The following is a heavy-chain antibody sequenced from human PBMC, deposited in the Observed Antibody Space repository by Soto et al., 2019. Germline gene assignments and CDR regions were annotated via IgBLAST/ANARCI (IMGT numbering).Heavy chain of an antibody. J-gene: IGHJ4*02. Sequence: QVQLVESGGGVVQPGRSLRLSCAASGFTFSSYGMHWVRQAPGKGLEWVAVIWYDGSNKYYADSVKGRFTISRDNSKNTLCLQMNRLRAEDTAVYFCARDSDAITIFGVVPSPFDYWGQGTLVTVSS. CDR2: IWYDGSNK. D-gene: IGHD3-3*01. CDR1: GFTFSSYG. CDR3: ARDSDAITIFGVVPSPFDY. V-gene: IGHV3-33*01.